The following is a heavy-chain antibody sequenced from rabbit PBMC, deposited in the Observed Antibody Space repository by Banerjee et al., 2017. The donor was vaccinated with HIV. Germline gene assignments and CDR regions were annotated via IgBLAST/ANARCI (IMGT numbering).Heavy chain of an antibody. V-gene: IGHV1S40*01. CDR1: GFSFNSGYD. CDR2: IYAGSSGNT. J-gene: IGHJ3*01. CDR3: ARDTSTSFSTYGMDL. D-gene: IGHD1-1*01. Sequence: QSLEEFGGGLVKPEASLTLTCKASGFSFNSGYDMCWVRQAPGKGLEWIACIYAGSSGNTYSATWAKGRFTISKTSPTTVTLQMTSLTAADTATYFCARDTSTSFSTYGMDLRGQGTLVTVS.